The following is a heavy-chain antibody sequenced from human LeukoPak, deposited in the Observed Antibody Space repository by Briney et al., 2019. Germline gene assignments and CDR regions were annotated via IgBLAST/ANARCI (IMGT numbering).Heavy chain of an antibody. CDR3: ARHGDLLSPFQT. Sequence: PSETLSLTCTVSGGSISSTRYYWGWIRQPPGKGLEWIGTINYSGSTYYNPSLKSRVTISVDTSKNQISLKLNSVTAADTAMYYCARHGDLLSPFQTWGQGTLVTVSS. V-gene: IGHV4-39*01. J-gene: IGHJ5*02. CDR2: INYSGST. D-gene: IGHD2-21*02. CDR1: GGSISSTRYY.